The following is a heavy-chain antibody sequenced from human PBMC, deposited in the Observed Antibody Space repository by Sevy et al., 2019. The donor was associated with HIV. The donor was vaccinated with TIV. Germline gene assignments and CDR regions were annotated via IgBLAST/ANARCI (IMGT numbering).Heavy chain of an antibody. Sequence: SETLSLTCTVSGGSISSYYWSWIRQPPGKGLEWIGYIYYSGSTNYNPSLKSRVTISLDTSKNQFSLKLSSVTAADTAVYYCARDMPYGGNSTGIDYWGQGTLVTVSS. J-gene: IGHJ4*02. V-gene: IGHV4-59*01. CDR1: GGSISSYY. CDR2: IYYSGST. CDR3: ARDMPYGGNSTGIDY. D-gene: IGHD4-17*01.